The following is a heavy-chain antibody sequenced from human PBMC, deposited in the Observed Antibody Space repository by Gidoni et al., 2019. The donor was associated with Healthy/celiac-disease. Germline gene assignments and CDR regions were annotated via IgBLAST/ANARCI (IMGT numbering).Heavy chain of an antibody. J-gene: IGHJ3*02. V-gene: IGHV4-59*01. CDR3: ARGLDGSYSSLHDAFDI. CDR1: GGSISSYY. CDR2: IYDSGST. D-gene: IGHD1-26*01. Sequence: QLQLQESGPGLVKPSETLSLPCPSPGGSISSYYWSWIRQPPGKGLEWIGYIYDSGSTNYNPSLKSRVTISVDTSKNQFSLKLSSVTAADTAVYYCARGLDGSYSSLHDAFDIWGQGTMVTVSS.